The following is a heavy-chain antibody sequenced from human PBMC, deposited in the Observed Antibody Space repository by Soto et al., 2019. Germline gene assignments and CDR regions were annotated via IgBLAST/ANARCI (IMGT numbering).Heavy chain of an antibody. D-gene: IGHD2-21*02. Sequence: QVQLVQSGAEVKKPGSSVKVSSKASGGTFSSYAISWVRQAPGQGLEWMGGIIPIFGTANYAQKFQGRVTITADESTSTAYMELSSLRSEDSVVYYCARGVVTGYYYYYGMDVWGQGTTVTVSS. CDR1: GGTFSSYA. CDR3: ARGVVTGYYYYYGMDV. CDR2: IIPIFGTA. V-gene: IGHV1-69*12. J-gene: IGHJ6*02.